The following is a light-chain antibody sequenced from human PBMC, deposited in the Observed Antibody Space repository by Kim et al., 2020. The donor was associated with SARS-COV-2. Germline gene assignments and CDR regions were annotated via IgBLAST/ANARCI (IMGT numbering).Light chain of an antibody. J-gene: IGLJ1*01. Sequence: LGQKVRITCQGDSLRSYYASWYQQKPGQAPVLVIYGKNNRPSGIPDRFSGSSSGNTASLTITGAQAEDEADYYCNSRDSSGNHPAVFGTGTKVTVL. CDR2: GKN. CDR3: NSRDSSGNHPAV. V-gene: IGLV3-19*01. CDR1: SLRSYY.